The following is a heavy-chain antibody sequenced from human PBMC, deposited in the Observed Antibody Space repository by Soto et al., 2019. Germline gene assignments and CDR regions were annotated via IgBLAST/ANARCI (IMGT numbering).Heavy chain of an antibody. CDR3: TRDARPITMVRGVISYFDY. D-gene: IGHD3-10*01. V-gene: IGHV3-49*03. J-gene: IGHJ4*02. CDR2: IRSKAYGGTT. CDR1: GFTFGDYA. Sequence: GGSLRLSCTASGFTFGDYAMSWFRQAPGKGLEWVGFIRSKAYGGTTEYAASVKGRFTISRDDSKSIAYLQMNSLKTEDTAVYYCTRDARPITMVRGVISYFDYWGQGTLVTVSS.